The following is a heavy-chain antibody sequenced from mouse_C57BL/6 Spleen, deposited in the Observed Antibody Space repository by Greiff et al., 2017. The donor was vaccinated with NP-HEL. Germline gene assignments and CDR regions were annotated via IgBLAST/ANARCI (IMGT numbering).Heavy chain of an antibody. CDR3: AREEGTTVPPWYFDV. J-gene: IGHJ1*03. CDR2: INPYNGGT. Sequence: EVQLQQSGPVLVKPGASVKMSCKASGYTFTDYYMNWVKQSHGKSLEWIGVINPYNGGTSYNQKFKGKATLTVDKSSSTAYMELNSLTSEDSAVYYCAREEGTTVPPWYFDVWGTGTTVTVSS. D-gene: IGHD1-1*01. CDR1: GYTFTDYY. V-gene: IGHV1-19*01.